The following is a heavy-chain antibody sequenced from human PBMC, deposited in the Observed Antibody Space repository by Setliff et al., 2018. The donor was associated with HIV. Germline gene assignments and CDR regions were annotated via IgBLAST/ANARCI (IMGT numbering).Heavy chain of an antibody. V-gene: IGHV1-69*13. CDR1: GYTFTSYG. Sequence: GASVKVSCKASGYTFTSYGISWVRQIPGQGLEWMGGIIPIFGTANYAQKFQGRVTITADESTSTAYMELSSLRSEDTAVYYCARIVRPSYYYYYYMDVWGKGTTVTVSS. CDR2: IIPIFGTA. CDR3: ARIVRPSYYYYYYMDV. J-gene: IGHJ6*03. D-gene: IGHD3-10*02.